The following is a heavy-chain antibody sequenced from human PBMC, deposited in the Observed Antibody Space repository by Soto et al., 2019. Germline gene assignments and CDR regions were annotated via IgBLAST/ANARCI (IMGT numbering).Heavy chain of an antibody. D-gene: IGHD2-2*01. V-gene: IGHV4-39*01. Sequence: SETLSLTCTISGGSISTDRYYWGWIRQPPGRGLEWIGSIFYTGSTYYNPSLKSRVTISVDTSKNRFSLRMRSVTAADTAVYFCATNYAGPFANGGQGALVTVSS. CDR1: GGSISTDRYY. CDR2: IFYTGST. CDR3: ATNYAGPFAN. J-gene: IGHJ4*02.